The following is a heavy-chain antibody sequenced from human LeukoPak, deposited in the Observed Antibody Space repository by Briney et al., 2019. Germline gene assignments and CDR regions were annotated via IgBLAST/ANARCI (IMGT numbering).Heavy chain of an antibody. CDR3: ARVFCSSTSCPDWFDP. V-gene: IGHV4-59*01. Sequence: PSETLSLTCTVSGGPISSYYWSWIRQPPGKGLEWIGYIYYSGSTNYNPSLKSRVTISVDTSKNQFSLKLSSVTAADTAVYYCARVFCSSTSCPDWFDPWGQGTLVTVSS. D-gene: IGHD2-2*01. CDR2: IYYSGST. CDR1: GGPISSYY. J-gene: IGHJ5*02.